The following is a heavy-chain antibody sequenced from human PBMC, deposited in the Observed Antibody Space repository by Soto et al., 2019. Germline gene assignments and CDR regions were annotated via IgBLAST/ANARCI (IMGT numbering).Heavy chain of an antibody. CDR1: SGSISITNVF. Sequence: QLQLQESGTGLVEPWETLSLTCTVSSGSISITNVFWVWVRQPPGKGLEWIGNVDYSGSISLSPSLASRVTFSVDTSKNQFSLNLYSATAEDTSVYYCARITGQHFDYWGQGTLVPVSS. J-gene: IGHJ4*02. V-gene: IGHV4-39*01. CDR2: VDYSGSI. D-gene: IGHD3-16*01. CDR3: ARITGQHFDY.